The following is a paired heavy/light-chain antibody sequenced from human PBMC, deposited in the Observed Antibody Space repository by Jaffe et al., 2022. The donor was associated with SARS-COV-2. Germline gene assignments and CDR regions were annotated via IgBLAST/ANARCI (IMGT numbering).Heavy chain of an antibody. CDR1: GFTLHNDA. J-gene: IGHJ4*02. D-gene: IGHD2-8*01. Sequence: QLQLVESGGGVVQPGRSLRLSCFYSGFTLHNDAMHWVRQAPGKGLEWVAVISYDGNTKHYADSVKGRITLSRDNSKNAVYLVVPSLRVEDTAVYYCASRRGCTDGTCYGLDYWGQGTLVTVSS. CDR3: ASRRGCTDGTCYGLDY. CDR2: ISYDGNTK. V-gene: IGHV3-30-3*01.
Light chain of an antibody. V-gene: IGKV1-5*03. CDR3: QQYNSYPWT. CDR1: QSISSW. Sequence: DIQMTQSPSTLSASVGDRVAITCRASQSISSWLAWYQQKPGKAPKVLIYKASTLESGVPLRFSGSGSGTEFTLTISSLQADDLGTYYCQQYNSYPWTFGQGTKVEIK. J-gene: IGKJ1*01. CDR2: KAS.